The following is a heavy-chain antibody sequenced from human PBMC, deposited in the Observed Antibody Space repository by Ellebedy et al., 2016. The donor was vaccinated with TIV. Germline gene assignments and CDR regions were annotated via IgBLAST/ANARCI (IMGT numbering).Heavy chain of an antibody. V-gene: IGHV4-34*01. Sequence: MPSGTLSLTCAVYGGSFSGYYWSWIRQPPGKGMEWMGEINHSGSTNYNPSLKSRVTISVDTSKNQFSLKLSSVTAADTAVYYCARCSIWSGLDYWGQGTLVTVSS. CDR3: ARCSIWSGLDY. CDR2: INHSGST. CDR1: GGSFSGYY. D-gene: IGHD3-3*01. J-gene: IGHJ4*02.